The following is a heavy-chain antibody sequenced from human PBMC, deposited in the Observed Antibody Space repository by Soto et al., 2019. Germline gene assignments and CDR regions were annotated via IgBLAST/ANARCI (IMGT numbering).Heavy chain of an antibody. CDR1: GFTFSSYA. CDR2: ISSNGGST. D-gene: IGHD3-9*01. V-gene: IGHV3-64*01. Sequence: GGSPRLSCAASGFTFSSYAMHWVRQAPGKGLEYVSAISSNGGSTYYANSVKGRFTISRDNSKNTLYLQMGSLRAEDMAVYYCARDRGLYYDILTGPYFDYWGQGTLVTVSS. CDR3: ARDRGLYYDILTGPYFDY. J-gene: IGHJ4*02.